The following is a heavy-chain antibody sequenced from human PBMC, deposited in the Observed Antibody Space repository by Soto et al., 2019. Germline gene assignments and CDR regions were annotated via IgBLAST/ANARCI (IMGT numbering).Heavy chain of an antibody. CDR3: AKADRDFWSGYFRHYFDN. Sequence: EMQLLESGGGLVQPGGSLRLACAASGFSFSNYAMTWVRQAPGKGLEWVAIISGSGFRTYYAGSVKGRITISRDNSKKTLYLQLNSLRAEETAVYYCAKADRDFWSGYFRHYFDNWGQGTLVTVSS. CDR1: GFSFSNYA. D-gene: IGHD3-3*01. J-gene: IGHJ4*02. V-gene: IGHV3-23*01. CDR2: ISGSGFRT.